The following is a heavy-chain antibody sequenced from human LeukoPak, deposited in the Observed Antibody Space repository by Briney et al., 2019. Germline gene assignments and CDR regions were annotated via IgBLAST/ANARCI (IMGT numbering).Heavy chain of an antibody. D-gene: IGHD3-9*01. V-gene: IGHV4-59*01. CDR2: IYYSGST. J-gene: IGHJ3*02. Sequence: SETLSLTCTVSGGSISSYYWSWIRQPPGKGLEWIGYIYYSGSTNYNPSLKSRVTIPVDTSKNQFSLKLSSVTAADTAVYYCASSDIPEGSSDIWGQGTMVTVSS. CDR1: GGSISSYY. CDR3: ASSDIPEGSSDI.